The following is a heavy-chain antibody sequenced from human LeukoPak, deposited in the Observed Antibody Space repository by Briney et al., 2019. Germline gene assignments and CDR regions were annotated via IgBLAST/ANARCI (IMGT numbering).Heavy chain of an antibody. CDR3: ARHGVYCSSTSCHNFDY. J-gene: IGHJ4*02. V-gene: IGHV4-30-2*03. CDR1: GGSINSGTYY. Sequence: SQTLSLTCTVSGGSINSGTYYWSWIRQTPGQGLEWIGYIYHSGSTYYNPSLKSRVTISVDTSKNQFSLKLSSVTAADTAVYYCARHGVYCSSTSCHNFDYWGQGTLVTVSS. D-gene: IGHD2-2*02. CDR2: IYHSGST.